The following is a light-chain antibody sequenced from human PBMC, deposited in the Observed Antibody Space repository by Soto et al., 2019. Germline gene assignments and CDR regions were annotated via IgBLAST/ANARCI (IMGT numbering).Light chain of an antibody. CDR2: DDT. CDR1: RIGSQS. CDR3: HVWDSSSDHP. Sequence: SYELTQPPSVSVAPGQTAIITCGGNRIGSQSVHWFQQRPGQAPVPVVYDDTERPSGIPERFSGSNSGNTATLTISRVEAGDEADYYCHVWDSSSDHPFGGGTKVTVL. J-gene: IGLJ2*01. V-gene: IGLV3-21*02.